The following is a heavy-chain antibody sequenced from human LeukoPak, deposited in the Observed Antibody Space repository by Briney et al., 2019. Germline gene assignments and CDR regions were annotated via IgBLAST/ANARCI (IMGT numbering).Heavy chain of an antibody. CDR3: AQQLRRYNWFDP. CDR2: INHSGST. Sequence: PSETLSLTCAVYGGSFSGYYWSWIRQPPGKGLGWIGEINHSGSTNYNPSLKSRVTISVDTSKNQFSLKLSSVTAADTAVYYCAQQLRRYNWFDPWGQGTLVTVSS. V-gene: IGHV4-34*01. CDR1: GGSFSGYY. J-gene: IGHJ5*02. D-gene: IGHD6-13*01.